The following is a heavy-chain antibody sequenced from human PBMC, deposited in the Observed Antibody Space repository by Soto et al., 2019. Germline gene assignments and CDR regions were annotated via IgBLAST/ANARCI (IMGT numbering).Heavy chain of an antibody. CDR1: GFTFSSYG. Sequence: GGSLRLSCAASGFTFSSYGMHWVRQAPGKGLEWVAVISYDGSNKYYADSVKGRFTISRDNSKNTLYLQMNSLRAEDTAVYYCAKDRLEWLLGLFDYWGQGTLVTVSS. CDR2: ISYDGSNK. J-gene: IGHJ4*02. V-gene: IGHV3-30*18. CDR3: AKDRLEWLLGLFDY. D-gene: IGHD3-3*01.